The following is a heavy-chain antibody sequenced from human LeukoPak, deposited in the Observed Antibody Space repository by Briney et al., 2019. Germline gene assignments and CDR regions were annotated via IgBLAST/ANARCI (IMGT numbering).Heavy chain of an antibody. CDR2: IYYSGST. V-gene: IGHV4-59*01. D-gene: IGHD4-23*01. Sequence: PSETLSLTCTVSGGSISSYYWSWIRQPPGKGLECIGYIYYSGSTNYNPSLKSRVTISVDTSKNQFSLKLSSVTAADTAVYYCARVPLRWYSFDYWGQGTLVTVSS. J-gene: IGHJ4*02. CDR1: GGSISSYY. CDR3: ARVPLRWYSFDY.